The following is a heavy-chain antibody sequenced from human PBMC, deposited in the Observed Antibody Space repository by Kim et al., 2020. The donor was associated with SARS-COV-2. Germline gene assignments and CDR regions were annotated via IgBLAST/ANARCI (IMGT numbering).Heavy chain of an antibody. V-gene: IGHV3-30-3*01. D-gene: IGHD1-26*01. CDR2: ISYDRSNK. Sequence: GGSLRLSCAASGFTFSSYAMHWVRQAPGKGLEWVAVISYDRSNKYYADSVKGRFTISRDNSKNTLYLQMNSLRAEDTAVYYCASTSGSYSRYFDYWGQGTLVTVSS. CDR3: ASTSGSYSRYFDY. CDR1: GFTFSSYA. J-gene: IGHJ4*02.